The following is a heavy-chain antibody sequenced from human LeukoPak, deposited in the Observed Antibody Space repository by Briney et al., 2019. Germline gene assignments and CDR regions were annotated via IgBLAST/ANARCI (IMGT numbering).Heavy chain of an antibody. V-gene: IGHV1-2*02. J-gene: IGHJ1*01. CDR2: INPNNGGT. CDR1: GGTFSSYA. D-gene: IGHD6-13*01. Sequence: GASVKVSCKASGGTFSSYAISWVRQAPGQGLEWMGWINPNNGGTNYAQKFQGRVTMTRDTSISTAYMELSRLRSDDTAVYYCARVLSQQLVRYFQHWGQGTLVTVSS. CDR3: ARVLSQQLVRYFQH.